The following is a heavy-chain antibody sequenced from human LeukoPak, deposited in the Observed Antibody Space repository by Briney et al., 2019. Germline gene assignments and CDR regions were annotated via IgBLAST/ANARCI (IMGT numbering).Heavy chain of an antibody. D-gene: IGHD2/OR15-2a*01. CDR2: ISYTGTT. V-gene: IGHV4-59*01. J-gene: IGHJ4*02. CDR3: ARGRQYLNPFDS. CDR1: GDSISSYH. Sequence: SETLSLTCTVSGDSISSYHWNWIRQPPGKGLEYIGHISYTGTTNYNPSLKSRVSISLDTSKNQFSLKLNSVTAADTAVYYCARGRQYLNPFDSWGQGTLVTVSS.